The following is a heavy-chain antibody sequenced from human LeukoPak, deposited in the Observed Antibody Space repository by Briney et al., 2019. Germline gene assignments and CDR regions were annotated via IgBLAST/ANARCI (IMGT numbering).Heavy chain of an antibody. D-gene: IGHD1-26*01. CDR1: GGTFSSYA. CDR3: ARNGSGKAGAFDI. CDR2: IIPIFGTA. J-gene: IGHJ3*02. Sequence: SVKVSCKASGGTFSSYAISWVRQAPGQGLEWMGRIIPIFGTANYAQKLQDRVIMTTDTSTTTAYMELRSLTSDDTALYYCARNGSGKAGAFDIWGQGTMVTVSS. V-gene: IGHV1-69*05.